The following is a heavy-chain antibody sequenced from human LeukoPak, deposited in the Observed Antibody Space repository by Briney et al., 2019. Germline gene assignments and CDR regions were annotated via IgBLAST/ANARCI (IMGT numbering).Heavy chain of an antibody. CDR1: GFTFSDYY. CDR2: ISSSSSYT. V-gene: IGHV3-11*05. J-gene: IGHJ6*02. Sequence: PGGSLRLSCAASGFTFSDYYMSWIRQAPGKGLEWVSYISSSSSYTNYADSVKGRFTISRDNAKNSLYLQMNSLRAEDTAVYYCARVLTYYYGSGSPSYYYYYGMDVWGQGTTVTVSS. D-gene: IGHD3-10*01. CDR3: ARVLTYYYGSGSPSYYYYYGMDV.